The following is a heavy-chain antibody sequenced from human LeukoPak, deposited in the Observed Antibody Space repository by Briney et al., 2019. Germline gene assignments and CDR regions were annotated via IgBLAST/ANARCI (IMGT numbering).Heavy chain of an antibody. V-gene: IGHV4-59*12. D-gene: IGHD1-7*01. CDR1: DGSLSSYY. J-gene: IGHJ4*02. Sequence: SETLSLTCTVSDGSLSSYYWSWIRQPPGKGLEWIGHIYDSGSTNYNPSLKSRVTISVDTSKNQFSLKLSSVTPEDTAVYYCAREGHNWNYDCFDSWGQGILVTVSS. CDR2: IYDSGST. CDR3: AREGHNWNYDCFDS.